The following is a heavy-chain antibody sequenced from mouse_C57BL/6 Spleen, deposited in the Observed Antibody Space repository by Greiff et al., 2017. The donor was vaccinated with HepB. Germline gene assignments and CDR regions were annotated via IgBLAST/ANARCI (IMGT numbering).Heavy chain of an antibody. V-gene: IGHV1-42*01. CDR1: GYSFTGYY. CDR2: INPSTGGT. CDR3: ARGYGSSSDY. D-gene: IGHD1-1*01. J-gene: IGHJ2*01. Sequence: EVKLMESGPELVKPGASVKISCKASGYSFTGYYMNWVKQSPEKSLEWIGEINPSTGGTTYNQKFKAKATLTVDKSSSTAYMQLKSLTSEDSAVYYCARGYGSSSDYWGQGTTLTVSS.